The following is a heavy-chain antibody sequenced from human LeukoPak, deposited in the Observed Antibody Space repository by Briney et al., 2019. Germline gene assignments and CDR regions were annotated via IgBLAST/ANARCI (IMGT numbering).Heavy chain of an antibody. CDR3: ARHRSGSYSSSWYDFDY. Sequence: PSETLSLTCTVSGGSISSSSYYWGWIRQPPGKGLEWIGSIYYSGSTYYNPSLKSRVTISVDTSKNQFSLKLSSVTAADTAVYYCARHRSGSYSSSWYDFDYWGQGTLVTVSS. J-gene: IGHJ4*02. CDR1: GGSISSSSYY. D-gene: IGHD6-13*01. V-gene: IGHV4-39*01. CDR2: IYYSGST.